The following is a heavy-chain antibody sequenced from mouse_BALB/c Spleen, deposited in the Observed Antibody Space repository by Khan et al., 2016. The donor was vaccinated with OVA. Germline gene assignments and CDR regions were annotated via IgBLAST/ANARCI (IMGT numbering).Heavy chain of an antibody. V-gene: IGHV1S81*02. D-gene: IGHD1-1*01. J-gene: IGHJ1*01. CDR2: INPSNGGT. CDR3: TGKDYYGSSRRYFDV. Sequence: QVQLKQSGAELVKPGASVKLSCKASGYTFTSYYMYWVKQRPGQGLEWIGEINPSNGGTNFNEKFKSKATLTVDKLSSTAYMQLSSLTSEDSAVYYCTGKDYYGSSRRYFDVWGAGTTVTVSS. CDR1: GYTFTSYY.